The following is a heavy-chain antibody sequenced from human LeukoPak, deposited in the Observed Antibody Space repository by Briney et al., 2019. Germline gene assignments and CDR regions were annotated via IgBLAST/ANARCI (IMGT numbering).Heavy chain of an antibody. CDR1: GYTFTGYY. D-gene: IGHD6-13*01. V-gene: IGHV1-2*04. J-gene: IGHJ4*02. CDR2: INPNNGGT. Sequence: ASVNVSCKASGYTFTGYYMHWVRQAPGQGLEGMEWINPNNGGTNYAQKSQGWVTMTRDTSISTAYMELSRRRSDDTVLYYCARTDRSIAAAFSFDYWGKGTLVTVSS. CDR3: ARTDRSIAAAFSFDY.